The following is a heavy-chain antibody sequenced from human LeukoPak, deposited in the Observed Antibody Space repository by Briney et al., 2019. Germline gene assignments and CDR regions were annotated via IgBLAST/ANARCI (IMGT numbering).Heavy chain of an antibody. CDR2: ISYNGGRK. J-gene: IGHJ4*02. Sequence: GGSLRLSCVASGFSFSGYAIHWVRQAPGKGLEWVALISYNGGRKEYADSVKGRFTIDRDNAKNSLYLQMNSLRAEDTAVYYCARDKIVGATHFDYWGQGTLVTVSS. D-gene: IGHD1-26*01. CDR1: GFSFSGYA. V-gene: IGHV3-30*04. CDR3: ARDKIVGATHFDY.